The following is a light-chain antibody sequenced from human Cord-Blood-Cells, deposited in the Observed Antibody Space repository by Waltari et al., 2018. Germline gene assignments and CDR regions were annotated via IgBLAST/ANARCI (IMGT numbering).Light chain of an antibody. CDR2: KAS. Sequence: DIQMTQSPSTPSASVGDRVTITCRASQSISSWLAWYQQKPGKAPKLLIYKASSLESGVPSRFSGSGSGTEFTITISSLQPDDFATYYCQQYNSYRTFGQGTKVEIK. V-gene: IGKV1-5*03. J-gene: IGKJ1*01. CDR3: QQYNSYRT. CDR1: QSISSW.